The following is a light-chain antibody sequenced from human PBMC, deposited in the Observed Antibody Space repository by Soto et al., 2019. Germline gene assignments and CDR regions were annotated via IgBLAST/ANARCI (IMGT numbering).Light chain of an antibody. CDR3: HQYDKSPLS. Sequence: EIVLTQSPGTLSLSPGERATLSCRASQSVTSGYFAWYQQKPGQAPRLLIYGASSRATGIPDRFRGRGSGTDFTLTISRLEPEDFAVYYCHQYDKSPLSFGGGTKVEIK. CDR1: QSVTSGY. V-gene: IGKV3-20*01. J-gene: IGKJ4*01. CDR2: GAS.